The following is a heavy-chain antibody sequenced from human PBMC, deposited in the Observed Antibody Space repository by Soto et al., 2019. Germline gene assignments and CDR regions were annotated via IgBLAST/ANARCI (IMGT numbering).Heavy chain of an antibody. J-gene: IGHJ4*02. V-gene: IGHV1-69*12. Sequence: QVQLVQSGAEVKKPESSVKVSCKAPGGTFSTYAISWVRQAPGQGLEWMGGIIPMFGTANYAQRFQDRVTITADESTSTVYMGLSSRRSEDTAVYFCASGIQLWLRRINNGYSGWGQGTLATVSS. D-gene: IGHD5-18*01. CDR2: IIPMFGTA. CDR1: GGTFSTYA. CDR3: ASGIQLWLRRINNGYSG.